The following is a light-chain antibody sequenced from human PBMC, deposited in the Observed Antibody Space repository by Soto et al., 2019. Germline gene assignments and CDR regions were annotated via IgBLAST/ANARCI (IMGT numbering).Light chain of an antibody. CDR1: SSDVGGYNY. V-gene: IGLV2-8*01. CDR3: CSHAGDNTYV. Sequence: QSVLTQPPSASGSPGQSVTISCTGTSSDVGGYNYVSWYQQHPGKAPKLMIYEVTKRPSGVPDRFSGSKSGNTASLTVSGLQAEDEADYCCCSHAGDNTYVFGTGTKLTVL. CDR2: EVT. J-gene: IGLJ1*01.